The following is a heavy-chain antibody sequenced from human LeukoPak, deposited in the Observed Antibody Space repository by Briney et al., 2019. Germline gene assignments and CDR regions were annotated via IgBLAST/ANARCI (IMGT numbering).Heavy chain of an antibody. CDR3: ARDRTPGGI. Sequence: SETLSLTCTVSGGSISSYYWSWIRQPPGKGLEWIGYIYYSGSTNYNPSLKSRVTISVDTSKNQFSLKLSSVTAADTAVYYCARDRTPGGIWGQGTLVTVSS. CDR1: GGSISSYY. V-gene: IGHV4-59*01. CDR2: IYYSGST. J-gene: IGHJ4*02. D-gene: IGHD1-26*01.